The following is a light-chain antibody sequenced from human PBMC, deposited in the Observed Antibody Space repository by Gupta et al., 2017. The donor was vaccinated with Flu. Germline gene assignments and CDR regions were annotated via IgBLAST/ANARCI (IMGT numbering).Light chain of an antibody. J-gene: IGLJ3*02. CDR2: DDS. CDR1: NTGSKS. Sequence: SFVLTQPPSMSVAPGQTARIPCGGTNTGSKSVHWYQQKSGQAPVVVVFDDSDRPAGVPERFSGSNSGNTATLSISRVEAGDEAAYYCQLWDGGSDHPGVFGGGTQLSVL. V-gene: IGLV3-21*02. CDR3: QLWDGGSDHPGV.